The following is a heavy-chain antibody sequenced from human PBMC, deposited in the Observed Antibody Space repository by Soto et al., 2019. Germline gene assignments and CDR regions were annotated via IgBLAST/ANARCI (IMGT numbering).Heavy chain of an antibody. CDR1: GFPFSDYY. J-gene: IGHJ4*02. CDR2: ITNSGSTK. D-gene: IGHD6-6*01. V-gene: IGHV3-11*01. Sequence: VTPGGSLRLSCAASGFPFSDYYMSWIRQAPGKGLEWVSHITNSGSTKYYADSVKGRFTISRDNAKNSLFLQMNSLRAEDTAVYYCARTLAARFDYWGQGTPVTVSS. CDR3: ARTLAARFDY.